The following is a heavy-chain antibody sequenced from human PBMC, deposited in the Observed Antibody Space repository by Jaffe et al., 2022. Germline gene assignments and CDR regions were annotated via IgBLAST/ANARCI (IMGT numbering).Heavy chain of an antibody. D-gene: IGHD5-12*01. V-gene: IGHV3-13*01. CDR3: ARGTLVATTSPDWVLDAFDI. J-gene: IGHJ3*02. Sequence: EVQLVESGGGLVQPGGSLRLSCAASGFTFSSYDMHWVRQATGKGLEWVSAIGTAGDTYYPGSVKGRFTISRENAKNSLYLQMNSLRAGDTAVYYCARGTLVATTSPDWVLDAFDIWGQGTMVTVSS. CDR1: GFTFSSYD. CDR2: IGTAGDT.